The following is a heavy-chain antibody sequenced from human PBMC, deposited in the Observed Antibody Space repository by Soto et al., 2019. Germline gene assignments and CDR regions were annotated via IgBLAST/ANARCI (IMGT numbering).Heavy chain of an antibody. CDR3: ARFIFFGVALYYGMDV. V-gene: IGHV4-34*01. J-gene: IGHJ6*02. Sequence: PSETLSLTCAVYGGSFSGYYWSWIRQPPGKGLEWIGEINHSGSTNYNPSLKSRVTISVDTSKNQFSLKLSSVTAADTAVYYCARFIFFGVALYYGMDVWGQGXTVTVYS. CDR2: INHSGST. D-gene: IGHD3-3*01. CDR1: GGSFSGYY.